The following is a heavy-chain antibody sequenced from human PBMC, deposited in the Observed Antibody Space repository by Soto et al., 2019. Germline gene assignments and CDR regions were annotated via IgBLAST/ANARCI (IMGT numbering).Heavy chain of an antibody. V-gene: IGHV3-23*01. D-gene: IGHD3-10*01. CDR2: ISGSGATT. CDR3: ANQGYYGSGSYAWAEFEY. J-gene: IGHJ4*02. CDR1: GFTFANYA. Sequence: EVQLLESGGGLVQPGGSLRLSCAASGFTFANYAMSWVRQAPGKGLEWVSAISGSGATTHYADSVKGRFTISRDNSKNTLYLQMNSLRAEDAAVYYCANQGYYGSGSYAWAEFEYWGQGTLVTVSA.